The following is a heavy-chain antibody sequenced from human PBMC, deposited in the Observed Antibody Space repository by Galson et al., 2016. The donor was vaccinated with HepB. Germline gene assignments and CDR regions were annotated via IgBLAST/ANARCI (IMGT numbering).Heavy chain of an antibody. CDR3: ASVGHQGYFDY. Sequence: ETLSLTCTVSNGSISNYLWSWIRQPPGKRLEWIGYIYYSGSSNYNPSLKSRVTISVDTSKNQFSLKLISVTAADTALYHCASVGHQGYFDYWGQGTLVTVSS. J-gene: IGHJ4*02. CDR2: IYYSGSS. D-gene: IGHD2-2*01. CDR1: NGSISNYL. V-gene: IGHV4-59*01.